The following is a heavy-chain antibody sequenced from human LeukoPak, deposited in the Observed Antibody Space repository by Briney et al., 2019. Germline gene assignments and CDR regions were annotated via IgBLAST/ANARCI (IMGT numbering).Heavy chain of an antibody. J-gene: IGHJ5*02. CDR1: GGTFSSYA. CDR3: ARGRDYYDTSGYYYGS. Sequence: GASVTVSCKASGGTFSSYAINWVRQAPGQGREWMGGIIPIFGTANYALKFQARVTITADKSTSTAYMELSSLRSEDTAVYYCARGRDYYDTSGYYYGSWGQGTLVTVSS. CDR2: IIPIFGTA. V-gene: IGHV1-69*06. D-gene: IGHD3-22*01.